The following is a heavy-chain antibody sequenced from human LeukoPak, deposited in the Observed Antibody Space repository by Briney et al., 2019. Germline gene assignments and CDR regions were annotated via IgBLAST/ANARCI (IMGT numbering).Heavy chain of an antibody. CDR3: ARDREDTAMVLDY. Sequence: SETLSLTCAVYGGSFSGYYWSWIRQPPGKGLEWIGEINHSGSTNYNPSLKSRVTISVDTSKNQFSLKLSSVTAADTAVYYCARDREDTAMVLDYWGQGTLVTVSS. V-gene: IGHV4-34*01. CDR2: INHSGST. J-gene: IGHJ4*02. D-gene: IGHD5-18*01. CDR1: GGSFSGYY.